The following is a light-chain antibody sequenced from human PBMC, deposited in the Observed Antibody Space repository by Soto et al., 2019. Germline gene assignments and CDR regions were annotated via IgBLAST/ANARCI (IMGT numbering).Light chain of an antibody. CDR3: QQYNSYSPWT. J-gene: IGKJ1*01. CDR1: QSISNW. Sequence: IQMTQSPSTLSASVGDRVTITCRASQSISNWLAWYQQKPGKAPKLLIYDVSNLESGVPSRFSGSGSGTEFTLTINSLQPDDFATYYCQQYNSYSPWTFGQGTKVEI. V-gene: IGKV1-5*01. CDR2: DVS.